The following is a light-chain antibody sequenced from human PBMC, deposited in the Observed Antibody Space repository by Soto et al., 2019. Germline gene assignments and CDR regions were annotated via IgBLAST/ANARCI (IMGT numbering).Light chain of an antibody. V-gene: IGLV1-47*02. J-gene: IGLJ2*01. CDR2: NNN. CDR1: TSNIGTNY. Sequence: QSVLNQPPSASGTPGQRVTISCSGSTSNIGTNYVFWYQQLPRTAPKLLLFNNNQRPSGVPDRFSGSKSGTSASLAIRGLRSEDDGDYYCAAWDDSLRGVVFGGGTKVTVL. CDR3: AAWDDSLRGVV.